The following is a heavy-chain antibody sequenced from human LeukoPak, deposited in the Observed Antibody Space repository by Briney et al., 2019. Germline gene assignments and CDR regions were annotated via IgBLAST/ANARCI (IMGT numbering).Heavy chain of an antibody. CDR2: VSGSGGVT. D-gene: IGHD2-15*01. Sequence: GGSLRLSCAASGFTFTAFAMNWVRQAPGKGLEWVSGVSGSGGVTYYADSVKGRFTISRDNSKNTLYLQMNSLRAEDTAVYYCATGRFYWGQGILVTVSS. V-gene: IGHV3-23*01. CDR1: GFTFTAFA. CDR3: ATGRFY. J-gene: IGHJ4*02.